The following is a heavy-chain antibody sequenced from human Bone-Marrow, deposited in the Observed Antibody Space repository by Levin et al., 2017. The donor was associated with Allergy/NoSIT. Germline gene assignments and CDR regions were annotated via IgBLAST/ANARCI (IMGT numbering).Heavy chain of an antibody. CDR3: ASGYSYGWGPFDS. CDR1: GSTVSHNY. Sequence: LTGGSLRLSCAASGSTVSHNYMSWVRQAPGKGLEWVAVIYPDGATYYTDSLKGRFTISRDNSESTLYLQMNSLRAEDTAVYYCASGYSYGWGPFDSWGQGTPVTVSS. D-gene: IGHD5-18*01. J-gene: IGHJ4*02. CDR2: IYPDGAT. V-gene: IGHV3-53*01.